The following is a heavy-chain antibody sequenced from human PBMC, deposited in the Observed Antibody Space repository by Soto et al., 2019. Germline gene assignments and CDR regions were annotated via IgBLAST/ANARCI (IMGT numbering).Heavy chain of an antibody. CDR2: IYYSGST. V-gene: IGHV4-39*01. J-gene: IGHJ3*02. Sequence: QLQLQESGPGLVKPSETLSLTCTVSGGSISSSSYYWGWIRQPPGKGLEWIGSIYYSGSTYYNPSLKSRVTISVDTSKNQFSLKLSSVTAADTAVYYCARRDKWELLNAFDIWGQGTMVTVSS. D-gene: IGHD1-26*01. CDR3: ARRDKWELLNAFDI. CDR1: GGSISSSSYY.